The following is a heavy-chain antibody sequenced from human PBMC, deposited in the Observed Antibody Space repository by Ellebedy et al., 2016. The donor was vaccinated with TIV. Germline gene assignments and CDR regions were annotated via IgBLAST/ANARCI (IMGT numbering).Heavy chain of an antibody. CDR1: GFTFDDYA. CDR3: TKDLLRGIWGGSGRDY. CDR2: ISWRGHYI. Sequence: SLKISXAASGFTFDDYAMHWVRQAPGKGLEWVSGISWRGHYIGYADSVRGRFTISRGNAKNSLYLQMHSLRIEDTAVYYCTKDLLRGIWGGSGRDYWGQGTLVTVSS. D-gene: IGHD7-27*01. V-gene: IGHV3-9*01. J-gene: IGHJ4*02.